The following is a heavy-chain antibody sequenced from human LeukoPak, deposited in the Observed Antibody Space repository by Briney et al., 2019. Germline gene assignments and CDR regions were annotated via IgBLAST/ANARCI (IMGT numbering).Heavy chain of an antibody. CDR3: ARTYYYDSSGYTYYYYGMDV. V-gene: IGHV1-18*01. D-gene: IGHD3-22*01. CDR1: GYTFTSYG. J-gene: IGHJ6*02. Sequence: ASVKVSCKASGYTFTSYGISWVRRAPGQGLEWMGWISAYNGNTNYAQKLQGRVTMTTDTSTSTAYMELRSLRSDDTAVYYCARTYYYDSSGYTYYYYGMDVWGQGTTVTVSS. CDR2: ISAYNGNT.